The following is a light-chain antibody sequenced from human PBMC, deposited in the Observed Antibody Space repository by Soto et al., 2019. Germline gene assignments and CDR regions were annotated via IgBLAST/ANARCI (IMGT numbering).Light chain of an antibody. V-gene: IGLV1-40*01. Sequence: VLTQPPSVSGAPGQRVTISCTGSSSNIGAGYDVHWYQQLPGTAPKLLIYGNSNRPSGVPDRFSGSKSGTSASLAITGLQAEDEADYYCQSSDSSLNVFXTGTKVTVL. J-gene: IGLJ1*01. CDR2: GNS. CDR1: SSNIGAGYD. CDR3: QSSDSSLNV.